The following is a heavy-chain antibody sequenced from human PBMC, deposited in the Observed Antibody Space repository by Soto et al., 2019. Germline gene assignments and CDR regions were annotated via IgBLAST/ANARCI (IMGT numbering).Heavy chain of an antibody. CDR1: GFTFSNYA. CDR2: VSYDGSHI. CDR3: AGNMDTAMATYYYGLDV. V-gene: IGHV3-30-3*01. J-gene: IGHJ6*01. D-gene: IGHD5-18*01. Sequence: QVQLVESGGGVVQPGRSLRLSCAASGFTFSNYALHWVRQAPGKSLEWVAVVSYDGSHIYYADSTKGRFTISRDNSKNTLHLQMTSLRPEDTAVYYCAGNMDTAMATYYYGLDVW.